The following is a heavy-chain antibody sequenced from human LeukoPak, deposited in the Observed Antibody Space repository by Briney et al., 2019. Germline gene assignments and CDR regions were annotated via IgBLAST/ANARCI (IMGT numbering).Heavy chain of an antibody. CDR2: IKGKTDGETT. D-gene: IGHD3-10*01. Sequence: PGGSLRLSCAASGFTFSNAWMSWVRQALGKGLEWVGRIKGKTDGETTDYATPVKGRFTISRDDSKDTLYLQMNSLKSEDTAVYYCTTEGYYVSGIYWGQGTLVTVSS. CDR3: TTEGYYVSGIY. J-gene: IGHJ4*02. V-gene: IGHV3-15*01. CDR1: GFTFSNAW.